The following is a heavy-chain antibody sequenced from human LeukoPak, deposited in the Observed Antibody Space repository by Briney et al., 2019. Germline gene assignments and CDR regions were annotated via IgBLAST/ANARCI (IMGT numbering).Heavy chain of an antibody. V-gene: IGHV3-30*03. CDR1: GFTFSSYG. J-gene: IGHJ4*02. D-gene: IGHD6-13*01. CDR3: ATSSWWYYFDY. CDR2: ISYDGSNK. Sequence: GGSLRLSCAASGFTFSSYGMHWVRQAPGKGLKWVAVISYDGSNKYYADSVKGRFTISRDNSKNTLYLQMNSLRAEDTAVYYCATSSWWYYFDYWGQGTLVTVSS.